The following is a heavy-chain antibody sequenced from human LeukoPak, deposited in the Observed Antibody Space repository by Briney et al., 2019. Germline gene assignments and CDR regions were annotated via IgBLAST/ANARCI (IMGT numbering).Heavy chain of an antibody. Sequence: PGGSLRLSCAASGFTFSSYSINWVRQAPGKGLEWVSYISSSSSTIYYADSVKGRFTISRDNAKNSLYLQMNSLRAEDTAVYYCARGEPYYYDSSGYDFDYWGQGTLVTVSS. CDR3: ARGEPYYYDSSGYDFDY. D-gene: IGHD3-22*01. V-gene: IGHV3-48*01. J-gene: IGHJ4*02. CDR2: ISSSSSTI. CDR1: GFTFSSYS.